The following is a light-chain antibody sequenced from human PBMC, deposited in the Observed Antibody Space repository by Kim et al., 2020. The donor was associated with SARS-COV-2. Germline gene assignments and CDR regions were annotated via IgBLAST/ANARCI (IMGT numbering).Light chain of an antibody. CDR1: ELGDKN. CDR2: QDT. CDR3: QVWDRSTVV. Sequence: YELTQPPSLSVSPGQTASITCSGDELGDKNVCWYQQKPGQSPVVIIYQDTKRSSGIPDRFSGSKSGNTATLTISGTQALDEADYSCQVWDRSTVVFGGGTKLTVL. V-gene: IGLV3-1*01. J-gene: IGLJ2*01.